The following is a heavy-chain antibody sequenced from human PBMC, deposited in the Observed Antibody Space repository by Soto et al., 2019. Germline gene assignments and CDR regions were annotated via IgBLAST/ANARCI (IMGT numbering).Heavy chain of an antibody. D-gene: IGHD5-12*01. CDR2: INSDGTRT. J-gene: IGHJ5*02. CDR3: TTVATHSYNWLDP. V-gene: IGHV3-74*01. CDR1: GFTFNTYW. Sequence: EVQLVESGGTLVQPGGSLRLSCAASGFTFNTYWMHWVRQAPGTGLVWVSRINSDGTRTTYADCVKGRFTISRDNAKNTVYLQMNSRRAEDTAVYYCTTVATHSYNWLDPWGQGTLVTVSS.